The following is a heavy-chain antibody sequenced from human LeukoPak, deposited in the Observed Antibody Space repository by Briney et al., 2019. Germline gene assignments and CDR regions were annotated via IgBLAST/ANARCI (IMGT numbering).Heavy chain of an antibody. D-gene: IGHD6-25*01. J-gene: IGHJ4*02. CDR2: INPSGGST. CDR1: GYTFISYG. Sequence: ASVKVSCKASGYTFISYGITWVRQAPGQGLEWMGIINPSGGSTSYAQKFQGRVTMTRDTSTSTVYMELSSLRSEDTAVYYCASLPYSSGHPKSPLPDYWGQGTLVTVSS. CDR3: ASLPYSSGHPKSPLPDY. V-gene: IGHV1-46*01.